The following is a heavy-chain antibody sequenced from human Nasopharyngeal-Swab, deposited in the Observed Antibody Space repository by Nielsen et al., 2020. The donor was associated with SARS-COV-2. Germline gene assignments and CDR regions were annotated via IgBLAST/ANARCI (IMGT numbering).Heavy chain of an antibody. V-gene: IGHV3-43D*04. CDR2: ISWDGGST. CDR3: ARDPRGDGYSFFDY. Sequence: GESLKISCAASGFTFDDYAMHWVRQAPGKGLEWVSLISWDGGSTYYADSVRGRFTISRDRSGNTLYLQMNSLRADDTAIYYCARDPRGDGYSFFDYWGQGTEVTVSS. CDR1: GFTFDDYA. J-gene: IGHJ4*02. D-gene: IGHD5-24*01.